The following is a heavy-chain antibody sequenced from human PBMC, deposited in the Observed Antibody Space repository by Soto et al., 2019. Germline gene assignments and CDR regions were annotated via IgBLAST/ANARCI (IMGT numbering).Heavy chain of an antibody. J-gene: IGHJ4*02. D-gene: IGHD3-9*01. CDR1: GFTFSNFG. CDR2: INSDGSST. CDR3: ARQWTNYDILTGYFQYYFDY. V-gene: IGHV3-74*01. Sequence: PGVSLRLSCAASGFTFSNFGMHWVRQAPGKGLEWVSRINSDGSSTSYADSVKGRFTISRDNAKNTLYLQMNSLRVEDTAVYYCARQWTNYDILTGYFQYYFDYWGQGTLVTVS.